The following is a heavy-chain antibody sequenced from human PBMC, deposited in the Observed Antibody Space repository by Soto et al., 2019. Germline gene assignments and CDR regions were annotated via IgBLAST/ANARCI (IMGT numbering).Heavy chain of an antibody. V-gene: IGHV1-18*01. Sequence: QVQLVQSGAEVKRPGASVKVSCKTSGYTFNTYGITWVRQAPGQGLEWMGWISGYSGDTKYAENVQGRVTMTTDPVTSAGSMELCGLTYEDTSVYYCASEGLDCNYAEYCQHWGQGTLVTVSS. D-gene: IGHD1-7*01. CDR1: GYTFNTYG. J-gene: IGHJ1*01. CDR2: ISGYSGDT. CDR3: ASEGLDCNYAEYCQH.